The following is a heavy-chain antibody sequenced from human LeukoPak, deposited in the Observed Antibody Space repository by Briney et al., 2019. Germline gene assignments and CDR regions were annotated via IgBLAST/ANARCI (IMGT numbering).Heavy chain of an antibody. CDR1: GYRFTTYW. Sequence: KVSCKGSGYRFTTYWIGWVRQMPGKGLEWMGIINPGDSDTRYSPSFQGQVTISADKSISTAYLLWSSLKASDTAMYYCARHPITRYYDSSGYSAAGPDYWGQGTLVTVSS. D-gene: IGHD3-22*01. CDR3: ARHPITRYYDSSGYSAAGPDY. CDR2: INPGDSDT. J-gene: IGHJ4*02. V-gene: IGHV5-51*01.